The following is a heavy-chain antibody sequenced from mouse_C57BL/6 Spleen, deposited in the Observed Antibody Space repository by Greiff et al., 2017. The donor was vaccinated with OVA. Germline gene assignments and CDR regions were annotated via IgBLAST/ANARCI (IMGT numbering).Heavy chain of an antibody. CDR3: ARLYYGAMDY. V-gene: IGHV1-26*01. J-gene: IGHJ4*01. CDR1: GYTFTDYS. Sequence: EVQLQQSGAELVKPGASVKLSCKASGYTFTDYSMNWVKQSHGKSLEWIGDINPNNGGTSYNEKFKGKATLTVDKSSSTAYMEIRSLTSEDSAVYDCARLYYGAMDYWGKGTSVTVSS. D-gene: IGHD2-1*01. CDR2: INPNNGGT.